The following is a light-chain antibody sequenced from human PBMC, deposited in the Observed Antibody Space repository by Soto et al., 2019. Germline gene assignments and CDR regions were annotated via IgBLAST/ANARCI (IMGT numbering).Light chain of an antibody. CDR3: QSYDSSNHAV. J-gene: IGLJ7*01. CDR2: EDN. CDR1: SGSIASNS. Sequence: NFMLTQPHSVSESPGKTVTISCTGSSGSIASNSVQWYQQRLGSAPTTVIYEDNQRPSGVPDRFSGSIDSSSNSASLTISGLKTEDEADYYCQSYDSSNHAVFGGGTQLTVL. V-gene: IGLV6-57*02.